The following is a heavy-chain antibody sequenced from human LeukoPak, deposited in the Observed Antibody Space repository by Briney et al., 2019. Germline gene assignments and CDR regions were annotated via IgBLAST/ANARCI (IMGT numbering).Heavy chain of an antibody. CDR3: AKLAVRGVTGDYYMDV. V-gene: IGHV3-74*01. CDR2: INSDGSST. Sequence: GGSLRLSCAASGFTFSSYWMHWVRQASGKGLVWVSRINSDGSSTNYADSVKGRFTISRDNAKNTLYLQMNSLRAEDTAVYYCAKLAVRGVTGDYYMDVWGKGTTVTISS. J-gene: IGHJ6*03. D-gene: IGHD3-10*01. CDR1: GFTFSSYW.